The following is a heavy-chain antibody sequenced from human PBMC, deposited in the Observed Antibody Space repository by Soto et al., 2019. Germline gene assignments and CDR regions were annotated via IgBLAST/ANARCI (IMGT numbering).Heavy chain of an antibody. Sequence: PGGSLRLSCAASEFTLSSYWMHWVRQAPGKGLVWVSRINGDGSSTSYADSVEGRFTISRDSAKNTLYLQMNSLRAEDTAVYYCTRGRGTSGTTPPFDIWGQGTMVTVSS. CDR2: INGDGSST. D-gene: IGHD1-1*01. CDR3: TRGRGTSGTTPPFDI. V-gene: IGHV3-74*01. CDR1: EFTLSSYW. J-gene: IGHJ3*02.